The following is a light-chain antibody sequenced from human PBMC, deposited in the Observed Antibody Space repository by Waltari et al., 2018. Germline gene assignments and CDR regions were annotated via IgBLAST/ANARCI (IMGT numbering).Light chain of an antibody. V-gene: IGLV2-14*03. CDR2: DVS. Sequence: QSALTQPASVSGSPGQSITISCTGTRQDGGGYYEDPWYQQHPGKAPKLMIYDVSNRPSGLSNRFSGSKSGNTASLTISGLQAEDEADYYCSSYTSSNTWVFGGGTKLTVL. J-gene: IGLJ3*02. CDR1: RQDGGGYYE. CDR3: SSYTSSNTWV.